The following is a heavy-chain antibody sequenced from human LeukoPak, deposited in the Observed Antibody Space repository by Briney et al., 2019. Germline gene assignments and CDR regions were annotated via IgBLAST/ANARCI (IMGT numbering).Heavy chain of an antibody. D-gene: IGHD5-18*01. CDR2: IYYTGAT. CDR1: GGSISSYY. CDR3: ARAGYSYGTGYYFDY. J-gene: IGHJ4*02. Sequence: SETLSPTCTVSGGSISSYYWSWIRLPPGKGLEWIGYIYYTGATYYNPSLKSRVTISLDTSKNQFSLKLSSVTAADAAVHYCARAGYSYGTGYYFDYWGQGALVTVSS. V-gene: IGHV4-59*01.